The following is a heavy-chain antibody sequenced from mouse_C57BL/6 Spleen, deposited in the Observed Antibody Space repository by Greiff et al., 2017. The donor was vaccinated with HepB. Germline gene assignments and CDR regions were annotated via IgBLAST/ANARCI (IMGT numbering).Heavy chain of an antibody. J-gene: IGHJ1*03. CDR3: ARNFYWYFDV. Sequence: VQLQQSGPELVKPGASVKISCKASGYTFTDYYMNWVKQSHGKSLEWIGDINPNNGGTSYNQKFKGKATLTVDKSSSTAYMELRILTSEDSAVYYCARNFYWYFDVWGTGTTVTVSS. CDR2: INPNNGGT. CDR1: GYTFTDYY. V-gene: IGHV1-26*01.